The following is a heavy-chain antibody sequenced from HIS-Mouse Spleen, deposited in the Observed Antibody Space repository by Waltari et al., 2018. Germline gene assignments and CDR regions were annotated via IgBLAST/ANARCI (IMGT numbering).Heavy chain of an antibody. CDR1: GFTVSSNY. CDR3: ARVGPQLVLDY. CDR2: IYSGGST. D-gene: IGHD6-6*01. J-gene: IGHJ4*02. Sequence: EVQLVETGGGLIQPGGSLRLSCAASGFTVSSNYMSWVRKAQGKGLEWVSVIYSGGSTYYADSVKGRFTISRDNSKNTLYLQMNSLRAEDTAVYYCARVGPQLVLDYWGQGTLVTVSS. V-gene: IGHV3-53*02.